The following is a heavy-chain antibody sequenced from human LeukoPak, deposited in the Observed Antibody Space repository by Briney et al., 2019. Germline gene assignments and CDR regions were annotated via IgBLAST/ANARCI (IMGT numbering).Heavy chain of an antibody. CDR3: ARTFGGPRDYFDY. D-gene: IGHD3-16*01. CDR1: GFTFSSYS. Sequence: GGSLRLSCAASGFTFSSYSMNWVRQAPGKGLEWVSSISSSSYIYYADSVKGRFTISRDNAKNSLYLQMNSLRSDDTAVYYCARTFGGPRDYFDYWGQGALVTVSS. CDR2: ISSSSYI. J-gene: IGHJ4*02. V-gene: IGHV3-21*04.